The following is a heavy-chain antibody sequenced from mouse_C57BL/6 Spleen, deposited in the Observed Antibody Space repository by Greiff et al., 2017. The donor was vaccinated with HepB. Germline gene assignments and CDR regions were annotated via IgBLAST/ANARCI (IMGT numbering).Heavy chain of an antibody. CDR1: GFTFSDFY. J-gene: IGHJ3*01. V-gene: IGHV7-1*01. D-gene: IGHD1-1*01. CDR2: SRNKANDYTT. Sequence: EVKLVESGGGLVQSGRSLRLSCATSGFTFSDFYMEWVRQAPGKGLEWIAASRNKANDYTTEYSASVKGRFIVSRDTSQSILYLQMNALRAEDTAIYYCARDKTTVVAPSYGGQGTLVTVSA. CDR3: ARDKTTVVAPSY.